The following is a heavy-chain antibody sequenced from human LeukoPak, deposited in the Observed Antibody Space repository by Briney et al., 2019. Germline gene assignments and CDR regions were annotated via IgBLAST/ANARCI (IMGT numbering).Heavy chain of an antibody. CDR2: IIPIFGTA. D-gene: IGHD3-22*01. CDR3: AREREGRGYYDSSGHIRDAFDI. V-gene: IGHV1-69*13. Sequence: SVKVSCKASGGTFSSYAISWVRQAPGRGLEWMGGIIPIFGTANYAQKFQGRVTITADESTSTAYMELSSLRSEDTAVYYCAREREGRGYYDSSGHIRDAFDIWGQGTMVTVSS. J-gene: IGHJ3*02. CDR1: GGTFSSYA.